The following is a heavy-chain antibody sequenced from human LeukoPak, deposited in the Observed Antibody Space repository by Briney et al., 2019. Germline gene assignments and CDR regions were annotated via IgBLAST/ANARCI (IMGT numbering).Heavy chain of an antibody. CDR3: ARQQLVPSPFDY. V-gene: IGHV4-61*02. CDR2: IYTSGST. D-gene: IGHD6-13*01. CDR1: GFSISSGSYY. Sequence: SQTLSLTCTVSGFSISSGSYYWRWLRQPAGKGLEWIGRIYTSGSTNYNPSLKSRVTISVDTSKNQFSLKLSSVTAADTAVYYCARQQLVPSPFDYWGQGTLVTVSS. J-gene: IGHJ4*02.